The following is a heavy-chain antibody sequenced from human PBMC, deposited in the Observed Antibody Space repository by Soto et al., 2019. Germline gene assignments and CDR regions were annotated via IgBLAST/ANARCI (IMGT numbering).Heavy chain of an antibody. D-gene: IGHD3-3*01. CDR1: GFSFSTFA. Sequence: QAYLVESGGGVVQPGRSLRLSCAASGFSFSTFALHWVRQAPGEGLEWVALISHDGRNEKYAESVKGRFTISRDNSKNTVYMQMDSVRLEDTGVYYCARDGLPDDFRSVGYWFDPWGQGTQVTVSS. CDR3: ARDGLPDDFRSVGYWFDP. J-gene: IGHJ5*02. CDR2: ISHDGRNE. V-gene: IGHV3-30-3*01.